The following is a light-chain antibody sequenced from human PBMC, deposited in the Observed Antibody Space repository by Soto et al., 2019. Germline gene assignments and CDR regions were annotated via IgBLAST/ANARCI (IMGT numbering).Light chain of an antibody. CDR2: AAS. CDR3: QQSYSTPT. J-gene: IGKJ1*01. CDR1: QRISSY. V-gene: IGKV1-39*01. Sequence: DIQMTQSPSSLSASVGDRVTITCRASQRISSYLNWYQQKLGKAPKLLIYAASSLQSGVPSRFSGSGSGTDFTLTISSLQPEDFATYYCQQSYSTPTFGQGTKVEIK.